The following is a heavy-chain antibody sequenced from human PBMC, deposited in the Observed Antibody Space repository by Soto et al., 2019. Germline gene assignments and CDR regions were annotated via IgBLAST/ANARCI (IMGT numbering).Heavy chain of an antibody. J-gene: IGHJ6*02. CDR3: AKDQGTATAGNHDGMDV. CDR1: GVIFSSYG. D-gene: IGHD6-13*01. CDR2: ISYAGNNK. Sequence: PGGSLRLSXEASGVIFSSYGRHWVRQAPGKGLEWVAVISYAGNNKLYADSVKGRFTITRDNSKNTLYLQMNSLRAEDTAVYYCAKDQGTATAGNHDGMDVWGQGITVTVSS. V-gene: IGHV3-30*18.